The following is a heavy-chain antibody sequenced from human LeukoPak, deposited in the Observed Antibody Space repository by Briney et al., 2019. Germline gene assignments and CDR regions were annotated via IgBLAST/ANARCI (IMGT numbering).Heavy chain of an antibody. CDR3: ARVLDKRSDFDY. V-gene: IGHV3-30-3*01. D-gene: IGHD1-1*01. Sequence: GGSLRLSCAASGFTFSSYAMHWVRQAPGKGLEWVAVISYDGSNKYYADSVKGRFTISRDNSKNTLYLQMNSLRAEDTAVYYCARVLDKRSDFDYWGQGTLVTVSS. CDR1: GFTFSSYA. J-gene: IGHJ4*02. CDR2: ISYDGSNK.